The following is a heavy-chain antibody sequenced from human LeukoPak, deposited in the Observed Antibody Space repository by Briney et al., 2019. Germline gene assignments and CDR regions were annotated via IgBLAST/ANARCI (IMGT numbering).Heavy chain of an antibody. CDR1: GFTFSSYG. CDR3: AKDRRGGSYYYFDY. CDR2: IWYDGSNK. D-gene: IGHD1-26*01. J-gene: IGHJ4*02. Sequence: GRSLRLSCAASGFTFSSYGMHWVRQAPGKGLEWVAVIWYDGSNKYYADSVKGRFTISRDNSKNTLYLQMNSLRAEDTAVYYCAKDRRGGSYYYFDYWGQGTLVTVSS. V-gene: IGHV3-33*06.